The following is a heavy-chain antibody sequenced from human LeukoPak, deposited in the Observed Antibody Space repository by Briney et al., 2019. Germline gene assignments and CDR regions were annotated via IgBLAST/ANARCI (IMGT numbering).Heavy chain of an antibody. V-gene: IGHV3-23*01. CDR2: ISGSGDNT. Sequence: GGSLRLSCAASGFTFSNYAMSWVRQAPGKGLEWVSTISGSGDNTYNSDSVKGRFTASRDNSKNTLYLQVISRRAEDTAVYYCAKAIYDILTGFVYYFEYWGQGSMVTVSS. CDR1: GFTFSNYA. CDR3: AKAIYDILTGFVYYFEY. D-gene: IGHD3-9*01. J-gene: IGHJ4*02.